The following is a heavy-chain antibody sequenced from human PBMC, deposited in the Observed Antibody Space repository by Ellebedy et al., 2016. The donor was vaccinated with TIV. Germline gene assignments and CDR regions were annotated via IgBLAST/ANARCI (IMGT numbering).Heavy chain of an antibody. V-gene: IGHV4-59*01. CDR2: IYYSGST. J-gene: IGHJ4*02. Sequence: SETLSLXXTVSGGSISSYYWSWIRQPPGKGLEWIGYIYYSGSTNYNPSLKSRVTISVDTSKNQFSLKLSSVTAADTAVYYCARSMVRGVIAAGFFDYWGQGTLVTVSS. CDR3: ARSMVRGVIAAGFFDY. D-gene: IGHD3-10*01. CDR1: GGSISSYY.